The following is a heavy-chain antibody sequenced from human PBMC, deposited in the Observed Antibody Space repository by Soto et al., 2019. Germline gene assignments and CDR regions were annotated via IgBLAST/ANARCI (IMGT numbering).Heavy chain of an antibody. V-gene: IGHV1-69*13. J-gene: IGHJ6*03. D-gene: IGHD3-3*01. CDR2: IIPIFGTA. CDR3: ARRVGGFWSGYYDYYYYMDV. CDR1: GGTFSSYA. Sequence: ASVKVSCKASGGTFSSYAISWVRQAPGQGLEWMGGIIPIFGTANYAQKFQGRVTITADESTSTAYMELSSLRSEDTAVYYCARRVGGFWSGYYDYYYYMDVWGKGTTVTVSS.